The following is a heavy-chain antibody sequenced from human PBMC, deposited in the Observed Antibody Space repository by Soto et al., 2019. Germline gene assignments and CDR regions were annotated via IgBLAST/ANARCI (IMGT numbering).Heavy chain of an antibody. Sequence: ASVKVSCKTSGYTFTDHYMHWVRQAPGQGLEWMGWINPNSGGTNYAQKFQGRVTMTRDTSISTAYMELSRLRSDDTAMYYCASCTNGACFLYGMDVWGQGTTVTVSS. CDR3: ASCTNGACFLYGMDV. D-gene: IGHD2-8*01. J-gene: IGHJ6*02. CDR2: INPNSGGT. V-gene: IGHV1-2*02. CDR1: GYTFTDHY.